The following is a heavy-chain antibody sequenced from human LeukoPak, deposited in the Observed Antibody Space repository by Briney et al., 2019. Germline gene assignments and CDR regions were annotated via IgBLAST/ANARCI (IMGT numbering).Heavy chain of an antibody. CDR1: GGSISSGDYY. J-gene: IGHJ2*01. CDR2: IYYSGGT. CDR3: ARTLGGYGWYFDL. V-gene: IGHV4-30-4*01. Sequence: SETLSLTCTVSGGSISSGDYYWSWIRQPPGKGLEWIGYIYYSGGTYYNPSLKSRVTISVDTSKNQFSLKLSSVTAADTAVYYCARTLGGYGWYFDLWGRGTLVTVSS. D-gene: IGHD5-12*01.